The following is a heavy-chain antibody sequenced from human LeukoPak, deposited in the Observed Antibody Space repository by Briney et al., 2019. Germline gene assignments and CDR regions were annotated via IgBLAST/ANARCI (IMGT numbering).Heavy chain of an antibody. CDR2: IKPDSGAT. J-gene: IGHJ5*01. V-gene: IGHV1-2*02. CDR3: ARGTNWFDS. CDR1: GYTSADFW. Sequence: ASVKVSCKAPGYTSADFWIHWVRQAPGQGLEWMGWIKPDSGATDYAQTFQGRVTLTRDTSISTAYMELSGLRSDDTAIYYCARGTNWFDSWGQGTLVTVSS. D-gene: IGHD3-10*01.